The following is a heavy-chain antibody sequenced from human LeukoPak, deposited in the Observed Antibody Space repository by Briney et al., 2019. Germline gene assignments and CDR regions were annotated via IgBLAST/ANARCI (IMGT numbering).Heavy chain of an antibody. D-gene: IGHD3-22*01. Sequence: GSLRLSCAASGFTFSSYSMNWVRQAPGKGLEWVSSISGSSSYIYYADSVKGRFTISRDNAKNSLYLQMNSLRAEDTAVYYCARDLTGDYYDSSGYSSTLWYYFDYWGQGTLVTVSS. CDR3: ARDLTGDYYDSSGYSSTLWYYFDY. J-gene: IGHJ4*02. CDR1: GFTFSSYS. V-gene: IGHV3-21*06. CDR2: ISGSSSYI.